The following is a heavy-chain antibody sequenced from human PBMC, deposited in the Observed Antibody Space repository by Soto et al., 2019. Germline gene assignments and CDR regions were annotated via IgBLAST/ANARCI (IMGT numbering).Heavy chain of an antibody. Sequence: ASVKVSCKASGSTFPGYYMHLVLQAPGQGLEWMGWINPNSGGTNYAQKFQGRVTMTRDTSISTAYMELSRLRSDDTAIYYCARRWYSGVYWAFDIWGQGTMVTVSS. CDR2: INPNSGGT. CDR3: ARRWYSGVYWAFDI. J-gene: IGHJ3*02. V-gene: IGHV1-2*02. D-gene: IGHD1-26*01. CDR1: GSTFPGYY.